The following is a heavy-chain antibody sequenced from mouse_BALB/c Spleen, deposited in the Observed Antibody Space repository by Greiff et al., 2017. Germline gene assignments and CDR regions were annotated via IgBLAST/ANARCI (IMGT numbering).Heavy chain of an antibody. D-gene: IGHD1-1*01. CDR3: ARAGTLRGFAY. CDR1: GYTFSSYW. J-gene: IGHJ3*01. Sequence: QVQLQQSGAELMKPGASVKISCKATGYTFSSYWIEWVKQRPGHGLEWIGEILPGSGSTNYNEKFKGKATFTADTSSNTAYMQLSSLTSEDSAVYYCARAGTLRGFAYWGQGTLVTVSA. CDR2: ILPGSGST. V-gene: IGHV1-9*01.